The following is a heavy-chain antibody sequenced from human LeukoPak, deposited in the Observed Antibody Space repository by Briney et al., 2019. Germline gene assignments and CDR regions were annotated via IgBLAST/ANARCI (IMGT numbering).Heavy chain of an antibody. V-gene: IGHV3-73*01. Sequence: PGGSLKLSCAASGFTLSNSAMHWVRQASGKGLEWVGRIRSKANSYATAYVASVKGRFTISRDNSKNTLYLQMNSLRAEDTAVYYCTKGTIWLPFDYWGQGTLVTVSS. CDR3: TKGTIWLPFDY. J-gene: IGHJ4*02. CDR1: GFTLSNSA. D-gene: IGHD5-18*01. CDR2: IRSKANSYAT.